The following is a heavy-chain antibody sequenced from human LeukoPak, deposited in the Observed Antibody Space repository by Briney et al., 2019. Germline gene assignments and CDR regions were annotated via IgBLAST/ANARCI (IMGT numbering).Heavy chain of an antibody. J-gene: IGHJ6*03. CDR3: ARDLVVPAALYYYYYYMDV. CDR2: IYTSGST. Sequence: SETLSLTCTVSGGSISSYYWSWIRQPAGKGLEWIGRIYTSGSTNYNPSLKSRVTMSVDTSKNQFSLKLSSVTAADTAVYYCARDLVVPAALYYYYYYMDVWGKGTTVTISS. D-gene: IGHD2-2*01. V-gene: IGHV4-4*07. CDR1: GGSISSYY.